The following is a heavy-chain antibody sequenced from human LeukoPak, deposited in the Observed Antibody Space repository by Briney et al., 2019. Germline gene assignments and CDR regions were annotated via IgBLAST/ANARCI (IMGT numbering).Heavy chain of an antibody. CDR1: GFTFSHDA. Sequence: GSLRLSCAASGFTFSHDAMHWVRQAPGKGLEWVGRVKSKTDGGTIDYGAPVKGRFTISRDDSKNTMSLQMNSLKTEDTGVYYCIADLFNHYYGMDVWGQGTTVTVSS. CDR2: VKSKTDGGTI. V-gene: IGHV3-15*01. J-gene: IGHJ6*02. CDR3: IADLFNHYYGMDV.